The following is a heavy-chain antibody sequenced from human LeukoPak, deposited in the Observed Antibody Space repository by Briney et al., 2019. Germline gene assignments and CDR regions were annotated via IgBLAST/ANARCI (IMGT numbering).Heavy chain of an antibody. CDR3: ARGRTTVTSVFDY. V-gene: IGHV1-46*01. CDR1: GYTFTSYY. D-gene: IGHD4-11*01. J-gene: IGHJ4*02. CDR2: FNPSGGSGGTT. Sequence: ASVKVPCKASGYTFTSYYMHWVRQAPGQGLEWMGIFNPSGGSGGTTRYAQKFQGRVSMTRDMSTRTVYMELSSLRSEDTAVYYCARGRTTVTSVFDYWGQGTLVTVSS.